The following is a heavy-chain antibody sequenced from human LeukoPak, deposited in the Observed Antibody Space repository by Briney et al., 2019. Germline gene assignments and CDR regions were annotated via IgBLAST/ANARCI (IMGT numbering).Heavy chain of an antibody. J-gene: IGHJ4*02. D-gene: IGHD6-13*01. CDR2: MSSDGSNK. V-gene: IGHV3-30*03. CDR3: ARDPSSYYFDY. CDR1: GFTFSIYG. Sequence: PGGSLRLSCAASGFTFSIYGMHWVRQAPGKGLEWVAVMSSDGSNKHYADSVKGRFTISRDNSRNTLYLQMNSLRAEDTAVYYCARDPSSYYFDYWGQGTLVTVSS.